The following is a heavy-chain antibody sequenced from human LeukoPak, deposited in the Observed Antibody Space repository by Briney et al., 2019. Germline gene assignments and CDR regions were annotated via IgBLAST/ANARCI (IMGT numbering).Heavy chain of an antibody. CDR3: ARHRYGGISVFDY. Sequence: SETLSLTCTVSGGSISSSSYYWGWIRQPPGKGLEWIGSIYYSGSTYYNPSLKSRVTISVDTSKNQFSLKPSSVTAADTAVYYCARHRYGGISVFDYWAREPWSPSPQ. V-gene: IGHV4-39*01. D-gene: IGHD4-23*01. CDR2: IYYSGST. J-gene: IGHJ4*02. CDR1: GGSISSSSYY.